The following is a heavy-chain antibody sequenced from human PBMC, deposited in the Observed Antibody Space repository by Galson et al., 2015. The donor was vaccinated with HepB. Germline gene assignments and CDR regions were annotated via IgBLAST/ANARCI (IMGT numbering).Heavy chain of an antibody. Sequence: SLRLSCAASGFTFSSYSMNWVRQAPGKGLEWVSYISSSSTIYYADSVKGRFTISRDNAKNSLYLQMNSLRDEDTAVYYCARDWVGATPDWGQGTLVTVSS. CDR3: ARDWVGATPD. V-gene: IGHV3-48*02. CDR2: ISSSSTI. D-gene: IGHD1-26*01. CDR1: GFTFSSYS. J-gene: IGHJ4*02.